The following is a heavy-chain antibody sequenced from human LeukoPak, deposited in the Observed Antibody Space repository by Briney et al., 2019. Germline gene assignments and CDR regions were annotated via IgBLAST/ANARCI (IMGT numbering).Heavy chain of an antibody. CDR3: ARHSRSGGYYFDY. CDR1: GGSISNSDYY. V-gene: IGHV4-39*01. CDR2: IYYSETT. D-gene: IGHD4-23*01. J-gene: IGHJ4*02. Sequence: PGQTVSLICTVSGGSISNSDYYWGWIRQPPGKGLEWIASIYYSETTYFNPSLKSRVTISVDTSKNQFSLNLPSVTAADTAVYYCARHSRSGGYYFDYWGQGTLVIVSS.